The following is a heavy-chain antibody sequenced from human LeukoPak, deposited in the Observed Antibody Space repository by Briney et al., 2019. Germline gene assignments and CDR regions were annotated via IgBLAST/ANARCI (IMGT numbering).Heavy chain of an antibody. CDR1: GFTFRNYG. D-gene: IGHD3-10*01. CDR2: PGGSGEST. V-gene: IGHV3-23*01. Sequence: QPGGSLRLSCAVSGFTFRNYGMNGVRQAPGKGLEGFSAPGGSGESTYYADSVKGRFTISRDNSKNTLLLQMNSLTAEDTAVYYCAKGTTDYGSGYGMDVWGKGTTVIVSS. J-gene: IGHJ6*04. CDR3: AKGTTDYGSGYGMDV.